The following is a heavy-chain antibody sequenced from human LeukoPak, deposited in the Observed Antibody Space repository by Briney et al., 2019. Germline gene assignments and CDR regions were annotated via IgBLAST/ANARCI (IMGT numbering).Heavy chain of an antibody. CDR1: GFTFSDYA. Sequence: GGSLRLSCVVSGFTFSDYAMSWVRQAPGKGLEWVSTISGSGGRSYSEDPVKGRFTISRDNSKNTLYLQMNSLRAEDTAVYYCAKDSHRYCSSTSCFTPDYWGQGTLVTVSS. J-gene: IGHJ4*02. D-gene: IGHD2-2*01. CDR3: AKDSHRYCSSTSCFTPDY. V-gene: IGHV3-23*01. CDR2: ISGSGGRS.